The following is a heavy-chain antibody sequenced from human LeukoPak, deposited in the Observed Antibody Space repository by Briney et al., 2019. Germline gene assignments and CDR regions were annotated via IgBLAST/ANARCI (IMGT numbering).Heavy chain of an antibody. CDR1: GGSISSSSYY. CDR2: IDYSGTT. CDR3: AREDAEQMDNSFDI. Sequence: PSETLSLTCTVSGGSISSSSYYWVWIRQPPGKGLEWIGTIDYSGTTYYKPSLKSRVTISVDTSKNQFSLKLSSVTAADTAVYYCAREDAEQMDNSFDIWGQGTMVTVSS. J-gene: IGHJ3*02. V-gene: IGHV4-39*07. D-gene: IGHD5-24*01.